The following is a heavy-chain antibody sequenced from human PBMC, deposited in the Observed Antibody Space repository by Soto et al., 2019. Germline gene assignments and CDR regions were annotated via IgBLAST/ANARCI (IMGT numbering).Heavy chain of an antibody. CDR2: IYYSGTT. CDR1: GCSISSGDYY. J-gene: IGHJ6*02. V-gene: IGHV4-30-4*08. Sequence: TLSLPCPVSGCSISSGDYYWSWIRQPPGKGLEWIGYIYYSGTTYYNPSLKSRVTISVDTSKNQFSLKVSSVTAADTAVYYCARALIQLWPNYYYGMDVWGQGTTVTVPS. D-gene: IGHD5-18*01. CDR3: ARALIQLWPNYYYGMDV.